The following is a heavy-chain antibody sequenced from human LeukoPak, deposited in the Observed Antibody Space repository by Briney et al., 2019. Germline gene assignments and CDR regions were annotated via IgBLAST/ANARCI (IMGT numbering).Heavy chain of an antibody. CDR3: ARHTDNIRFAMDV. D-gene: IGHD1-14*01. V-gene: IGHV4-34*12. J-gene: IGHJ6*02. CDR1: GGSFGGYY. CDR2: IVQSGRT. Sequence: SETLSLTCTVYGGSFGGYYWTWIRQPPGKGLEWVAEIVQSGRTNYSPSLESRLTLSVDTSKNQFSLKLHSVTAADTAVYYCARHTDNIRFAMDVWGLGTTVTVSS.